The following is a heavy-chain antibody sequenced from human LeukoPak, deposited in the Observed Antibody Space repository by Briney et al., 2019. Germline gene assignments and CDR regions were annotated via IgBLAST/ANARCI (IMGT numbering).Heavy chain of an antibody. Sequence: GGSLRLSCAAYGFTFSNFWMSWVPRATGKGLEWVANIKQDGSGQYYVDSVRGRFTISRHNDKKSLYLQMNSLRAEDTAIYYCARDFWGAYRVDYFDYWGQGTLVTVSS. CDR1: GFTFSNFW. CDR2: IKQDGSGQ. V-gene: IGHV3-7*01. CDR3: ARDFWGAYRVDYFDY. J-gene: IGHJ4*02. D-gene: IGHD3-3*01.